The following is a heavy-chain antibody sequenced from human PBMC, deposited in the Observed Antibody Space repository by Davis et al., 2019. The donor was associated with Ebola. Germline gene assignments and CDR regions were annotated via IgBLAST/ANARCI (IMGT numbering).Heavy chain of an antibody. D-gene: IGHD3-22*01. J-gene: IGHJ3*02. Sequence: GESLKISCAASGFTFSSYGMHWVRQAPGKGLEWVAVISYDGSNKYYADSVKGRFTISRDNSKNTLYLQMNGLRVEDTAIYYCARTPYDSSGPDAFDIWGQGTMVTVSS. CDR3: ARTPYDSSGPDAFDI. CDR1: GFTFSSYG. V-gene: IGHV3-30*03. CDR2: ISYDGSNK.